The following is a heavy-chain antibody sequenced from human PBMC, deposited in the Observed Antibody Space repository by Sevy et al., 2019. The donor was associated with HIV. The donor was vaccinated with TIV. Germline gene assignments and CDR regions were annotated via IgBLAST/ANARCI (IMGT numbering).Heavy chain of an antibody. CDR2: IYHSGVT. V-gene: IGHV4-30-2*01. CDR3: ASDRGTIFGVDL. Sequence: SETLSLTCTVSGGSISTGGDCWSWIRQPPGKGLEWIGYIYHSGVTNYNPSLKTRVNISIDRSKKQFSLNLTSVTAADTAVYFGASDRGTIFGVDLWGQGTLVTVSS. J-gene: IGHJ4*02. CDR1: GGSISTGGDC. D-gene: IGHD3-3*01.